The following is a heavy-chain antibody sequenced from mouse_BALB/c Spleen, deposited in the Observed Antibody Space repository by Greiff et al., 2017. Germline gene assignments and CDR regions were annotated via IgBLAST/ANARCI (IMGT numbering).Heavy chain of an antibody. CDR3: ARLASSGGFAY. D-gene: IGHD1-1*01. CDR2: IRNKANGYTT. J-gene: IGHJ3*01. CDR1: GFTFTDYY. Sequence: EVKLQESGGGLVQPGGSLRLSCATSGFTFTDYYMSWVRQPPGKALEWLGFIRNKANGYTTEYSASVKGRFTISRDNSQSILYLQMNTLGAEDSATYYCARLASSGGFAYWGQGTLVTVSA. V-gene: IGHV7-3*02.